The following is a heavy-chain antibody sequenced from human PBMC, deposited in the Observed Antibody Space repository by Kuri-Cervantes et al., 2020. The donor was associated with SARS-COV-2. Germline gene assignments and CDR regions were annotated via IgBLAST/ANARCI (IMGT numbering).Heavy chain of an antibody. CDR1: GFTFSSYG. CDR2: IWYDGSNK. CDR3: ARGLGGCSGGSCYFDY. D-gene: IGHD2-15*01. J-gene: IGHJ4*02. Sequence: LSLTCAASGFTFSSYGRHWVRQAPGKGLEWVAVIWYDGSNKYYADSVKGRFTISRDNSKNTLYLQMNSLRAEDTAVYYCARGLGGCSGGSCYFDYWGQGNRVNGSS. V-gene: IGHV3-33*01.